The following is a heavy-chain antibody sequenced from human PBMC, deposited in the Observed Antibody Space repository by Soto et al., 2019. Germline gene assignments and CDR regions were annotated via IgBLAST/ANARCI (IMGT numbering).Heavy chain of an antibody. CDR2: VNPSGGST. V-gene: IGHV1-46*03. CDR1: GYTLTSYY. CDR3: AKATAVAGTGLLDP. J-gene: IGHJ5*02. Sequence: GASVKVSCKASGYTLTSYYMHWVRQAPGQGLEWMGIVNPSGGSTSYAQKFQGRVTMTRDTSTSTVYMELSSLRSEDTAVYYCAKATAVAGTGLLDPWGQGTLVTVSS. D-gene: IGHD6-19*01.